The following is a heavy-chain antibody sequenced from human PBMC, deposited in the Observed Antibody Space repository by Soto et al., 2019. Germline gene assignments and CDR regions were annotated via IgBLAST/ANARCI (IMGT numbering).Heavy chain of an antibody. CDR1: GFTFSDYY. CDR3: ARVHTAYNWNYQGWFDP. V-gene: IGHV3-11*06. Sequence: KPGGSLRLSCAASGFTFSDYYMSWIRQAPGKGLEWVSYISSSSSHTNYADSVKGRFTISRDNAKNSLYLQMNSLRAEDTAVYYCARVHTAYNWNYQGWFDPWGQGTLVTVSS. CDR2: ISSSSSHT. D-gene: IGHD1-7*01. J-gene: IGHJ5*02.